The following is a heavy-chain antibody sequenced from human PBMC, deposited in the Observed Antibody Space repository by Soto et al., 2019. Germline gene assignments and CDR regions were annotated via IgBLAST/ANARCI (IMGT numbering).Heavy chain of an antibody. CDR2: INHSGST. D-gene: IGHD6-19*01. J-gene: IGHJ3*02. V-gene: IGHV4-34*01. CDR1: GGSFSGYY. CDR3: ARALVSSGCYPPTEAFVI. Sequence: PSETLSLTCAVYGGSFSGYYWTWIRQPPGTGLEWIGEINHSGSTNYNPSLKSRVTISVDTPKNQFSLKLTSVTAADTAVYYCARALVSSGCYPPTEAFVIWGPQTTVTASS.